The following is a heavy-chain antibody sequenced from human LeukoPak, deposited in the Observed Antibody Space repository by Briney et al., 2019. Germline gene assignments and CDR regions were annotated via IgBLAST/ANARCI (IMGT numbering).Heavy chain of an antibody. V-gene: IGHV4-59*01. CDR1: SGSISSYY. CDR2: IYYSGRT. J-gene: IGHJ4*02. CDR3: ARGQKYRNGYTVTELGSGYFDY. Sequence: SETLSLTCSVSSGSISSYYWSWIRQPPGKGLEWIGYIYYSGRTSYHPSLKSRVTISVDTSKNHFSLTLSSVTAADTAVYYCARGQKYRNGYTVTELGSGYFDYWGQGTLVTVSS. D-gene: IGHD5-18*01.